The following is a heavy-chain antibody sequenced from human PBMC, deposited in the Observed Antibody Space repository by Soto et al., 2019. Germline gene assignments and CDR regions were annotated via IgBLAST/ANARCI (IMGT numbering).Heavy chain of an antibody. Sequence: PSETLSLTCTVSGGSISSGGYYWSWIRQHPGKGLEWIGYIYYSGSTYYNPSLKSRVTISVDTSKNQFSLKLSSVTAADTAVYYCARLPSYDFWSGYYYYYYYGMDVWGQGTTVTVSS. CDR1: GGSISSGGYY. CDR2: IYYSGST. J-gene: IGHJ6*02. CDR3: ARLPSYDFWSGYYYYYYYGMDV. D-gene: IGHD3-3*01. V-gene: IGHV4-31*03.